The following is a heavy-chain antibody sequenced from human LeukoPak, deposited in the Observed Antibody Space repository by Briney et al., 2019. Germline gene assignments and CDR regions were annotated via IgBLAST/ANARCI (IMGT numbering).Heavy chain of an antibody. CDR3: AREYNSSSWYGVLYYYGMDV. V-gene: IGHV1-46*01. Sequence: GASVKVSCKASGYTFTSYYMHWVRQAPGQGPEWMGIINPSGGSTSYAQKFQGRVTMTRDTSTSTVYMELSSLRSEDTAVYYCAREYNSSSWYGVLYYYGMDVWGQGTTVTVSS. J-gene: IGHJ6*02. CDR2: INPSGGST. D-gene: IGHD6-13*01. CDR1: GYTFTSYY.